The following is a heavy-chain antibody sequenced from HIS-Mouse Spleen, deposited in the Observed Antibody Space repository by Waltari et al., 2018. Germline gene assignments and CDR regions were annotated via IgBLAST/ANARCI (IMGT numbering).Heavy chain of an antibody. CDR3: AREIPYSSSWYDWYFDL. Sequence: QLQLQESGPGLVKPSETLSLTCTVSGGSISSRSYYWGWIRQPPGKGLEWIGSIYYRGSTAYNPSLNSRVTRSVDTSKNQVSRKLSSVTAADTAVYYCAREIPYSSSWYDWYFDLWGRGTLVTVSS. CDR1: GGSISSRSYY. D-gene: IGHD6-13*01. J-gene: IGHJ2*01. CDR2: IYYRGST. V-gene: IGHV4-39*07.